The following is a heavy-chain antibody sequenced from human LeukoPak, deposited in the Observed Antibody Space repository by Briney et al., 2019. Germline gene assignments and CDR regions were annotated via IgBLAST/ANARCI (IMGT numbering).Heavy chain of an antibody. CDR2: IYYSGST. Sequence: PSETLSLTCTVSGGSISSYYWSWIRQPPGKGLEWIGYIYYSGSTYYNPSLKSRVTISVDTSKNQFSLKLSSVTAADTAVYYCASSVFDAFDIWGQGTMVTVSS. V-gene: IGHV4-59*12. D-gene: IGHD2-8*01. J-gene: IGHJ3*02. CDR1: GGSISSYY. CDR3: ASSVFDAFDI.